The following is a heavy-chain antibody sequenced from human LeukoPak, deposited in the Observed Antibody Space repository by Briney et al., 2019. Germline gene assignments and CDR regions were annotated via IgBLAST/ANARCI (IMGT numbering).Heavy chain of an antibody. Sequence: GGSLRLSCAASRFTVSTNYMSWVRQAPGKRLEWVSLIDSGGFTYYADSVKGRFTISRDNSKNTLYLQMNSLRAEDTAVYFCANTYYYDGSGYYYLGWFDPWGQGTLVTVSS. CDR1: RFTVSTNY. V-gene: IGHV3-66*01. CDR3: ANTYYYDGSGYYYLGWFDP. D-gene: IGHD3-22*01. J-gene: IGHJ5*02. CDR2: IDSGGFT.